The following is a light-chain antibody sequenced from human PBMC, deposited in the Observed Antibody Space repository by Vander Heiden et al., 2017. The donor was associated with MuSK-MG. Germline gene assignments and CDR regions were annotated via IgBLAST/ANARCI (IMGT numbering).Light chain of an antibody. CDR1: SRDVGNYNF. CDR2: EVT. CDR3: SSYGGSNNVD. J-gene: IGLJ1*01. Sequence: QSAVTRSRVASGSLRQSVTISCTGTSRDVGNYNFVSWYQQHPGKAPKLIIYEVTKRPSGVPDRFSGSKSGNTASLTGSGLQAEDEAGYYCSSYGGSNNVDFGAGTKVTVL. V-gene: IGLV2-8*01.